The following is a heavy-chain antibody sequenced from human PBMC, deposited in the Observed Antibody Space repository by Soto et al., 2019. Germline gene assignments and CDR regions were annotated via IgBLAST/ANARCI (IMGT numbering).Heavy chain of an antibody. CDR2: ISWNSGSI. D-gene: IGHD3-16*01. CDR1: GFTFDDYA. Sequence: EVQLVESGGGLVQPGRSLRLSCAASGFTFDDYAMHWVRQAPGKGLEWVSGISWNSGSIGYADSVKGRFTISRDNAKNSRYLQMNSLRAEDTALYYCAKDIVRLGESNNFDYWGQGTLVTVSS. CDR3: AKDIVRLGESNNFDY. J-gene: IGHJ4*02. V-gene: IGHV3-9*01.